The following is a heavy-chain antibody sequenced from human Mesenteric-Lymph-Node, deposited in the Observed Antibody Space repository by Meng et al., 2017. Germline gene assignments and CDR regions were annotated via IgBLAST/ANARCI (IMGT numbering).Heavy chain of an antibody. J-gene: IGHJ4*02. CDR1: GFTFNDYY. CDR2: ISSSGSTI. Sequence: GGSLRLSCAASGFTFNDYYMSWIRQAPGKGLEWVSYISSSGSTIYYADSVKGRFTISRDNAKNSLYLQMNSLRAEDTAVYYCARIGDDSSSPLDYWGQGTLVTVSS. D-gene: IGHD6-13*01. CDR3: ARIGDDSSSPLDY. V-gene: IGHV3-11*04.